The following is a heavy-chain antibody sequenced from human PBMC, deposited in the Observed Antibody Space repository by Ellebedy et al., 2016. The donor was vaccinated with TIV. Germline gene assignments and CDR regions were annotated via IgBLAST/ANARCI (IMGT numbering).Heavy chain of an antibody. V-gene: IGHV3-7*01. J-gene: IGHJ4*02. Sequence: GESLKISCAASGFTFSNYCMNWVRQAPGKGLEWVADIKQDGSEKYYADSVKGRFTISRDNSKNTLYLQMNSLRAEDTAVYYCARDGGEYNWGQGTLVTVSS. CDR1: GFTFSNYC. D-gene: IGHD3-16*01. CDR2: IKQDGSEK. CDR3: ARDGGEYN.